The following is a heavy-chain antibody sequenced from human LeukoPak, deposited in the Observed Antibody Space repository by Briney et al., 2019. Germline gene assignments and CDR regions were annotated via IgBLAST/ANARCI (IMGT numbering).Heavy chain of an antibody. CDR2: ISSSGSTI. CDR1: GFTFSSYE. D-gene: IGHD6-19*01. Sequence: GGSLRLSCAASGFTFSSYEMNWVRQAPGKGLEWVSYISSSGSTIYYADSVKGRFTISRDNAKNSLYLQMNSLRAEDTAVYYCARDRTGAAVAGKYYYYYYMDVWGKGTTVTVSS. CDR3: ARDRTGAAVAGKYYYYYYMDV. V-gene: IGHV3-48*03. J-gene: IGHJ6*03.